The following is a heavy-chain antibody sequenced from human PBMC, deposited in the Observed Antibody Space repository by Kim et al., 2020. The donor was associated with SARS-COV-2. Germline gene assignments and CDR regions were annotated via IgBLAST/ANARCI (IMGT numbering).Heavy chain of an antibody. CDR3: ASPHLTGYYGGMGWFDP. CDR2: IIPIFGTA. J-gene: IGHJ5*02. V-gene: IGHV1-69*13. CDR1: GGTFSSYA. D-gene: IGHD3-9*01. Sequence: SVKVSCKASGGTFSSYAISWVRQAPGQGLEWMGGIIPIFGTANYAQKFQGRVTITADESTSTAYMELSSLRSEDTAVYYCASPHLTGYYGGMGWFDPWGQGTLVTVSS.